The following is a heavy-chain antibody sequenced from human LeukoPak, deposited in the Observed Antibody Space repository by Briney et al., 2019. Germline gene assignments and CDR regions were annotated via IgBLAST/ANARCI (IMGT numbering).Heavy chain of an antibody. D-gene: IGHD5-12*01. CDR2: IYYSGST. J-gene: IGHJ4*02. V-gene: IGHV4-30-4*01. Sequence: SQTLSLTCTVSGGSISSGDYYWSWIRQPPGKGLEWIGYIYYSGSTYYNPSLKSRVTISVDTSKNQFSLKLSSVTAADTAVYYCASVLKVDIAATILDYWGQGTLVTVSS. CDR1: GGSISSGDYY. CDR3: ASVLKVDIAATILDY.